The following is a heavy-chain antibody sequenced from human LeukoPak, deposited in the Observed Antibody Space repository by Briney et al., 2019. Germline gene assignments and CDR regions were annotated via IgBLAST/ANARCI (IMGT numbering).Heavy chain of an antibody. D-gene: IGHD3-10*01. J-gene: IGHJ4*02. CDR1: GGSISSGGYY. CDR3: ASASGSYYTLPYYFDC. V-gene: IGHV4-31*03. Sequence: PSQTLSLTCTVSGGSISSGGYYWRWIRQHPGKGLEWIGYIYYSGSTYYNPSLKSRVTISVDTSKNQFSLELSSVTAADTAVYHCASASGSYYTLPYYFDCWGQGTLVTVSS. CDR2: IYYSGST.